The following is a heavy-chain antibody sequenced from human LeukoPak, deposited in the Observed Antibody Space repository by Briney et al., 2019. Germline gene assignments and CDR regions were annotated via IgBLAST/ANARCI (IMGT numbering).Heavy chain of an antibody. CDR2: IYYSGYT. D-gene: IGHD3-10*01. V-gene: IGHV4-61*05. Sequence: PSETLSLTCTVSGGSISSSSYYWGWIRQPPGKGLEWIGYIYYSGYTNYNPSLKSRVTISVDTSKNQFSLKMRSVTAADTAVYYCARTTMVRGTYYKDVWGKGTTVTISS. CDR1: GGSISSSSYY. CDR3: ARTTMVRGTYYKDV. J-gene: IGHJ6*03.